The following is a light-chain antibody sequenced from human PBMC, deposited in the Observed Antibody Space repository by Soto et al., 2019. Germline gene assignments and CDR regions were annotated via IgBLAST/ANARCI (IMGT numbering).Light chain of an antibody. Sequence: DIQMTQSPSSLSASVGDRVTITCQASQDITNDLNWYQQKTGKDPKVLIYEASNLETGVPSRFSGSGSGTDFTFTISSLQPEDIATYFCQQYDNVPLTFGGGTKVEIK. CDR3: QQYDNVPLT. V-gene: IGKV1-33*01. CDR1: QDITND. CDR2: EAS. J-gene: IGKJ4*01.